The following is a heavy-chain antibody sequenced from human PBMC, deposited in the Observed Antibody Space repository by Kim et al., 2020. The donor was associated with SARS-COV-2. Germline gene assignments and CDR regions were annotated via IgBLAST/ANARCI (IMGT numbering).Heavy chain of an antibody. CDR2: INPSGGST. CDR1: GYTFTSYY. CDR3: ARDAGSPYYDFWSGQFLGDRRYNWFDP. J-gene: IGHJ5*02. V-gene: IGHV1-46*01. Sequence: ASVKVSCKASGYTFTSYYMHWVRQAPGQGLEWMGIINPSGGSTSYAQKFQGRVTMTRDTSTSTVYMELSSLRSEDTAVYYCARDAGSPYYDFWSGQFLGDRRYNWFDPWGQGTLVTVSS. D-gene: IGHD3-3*01.